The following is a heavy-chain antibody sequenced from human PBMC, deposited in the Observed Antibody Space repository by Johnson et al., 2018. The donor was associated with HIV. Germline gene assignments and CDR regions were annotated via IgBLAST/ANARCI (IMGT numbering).Heavy chain of an antibody. CDR1: GFTFSSYA. D-gene: IGHD4-23*01. CDR2: ISYDGSNK. J-gene: IGHJ3*01. V-gene: IGHV3-30*14. Sequence: QVQLVESGGGLVQPGGSLRLSCAASGFTFSSYAMHWVRQAPGKGLEWVAVISYDGSNKYSADSVKDRFTIFRDNSKNTLYLQMGSLRPEDMGIYYCAIPYFFDSGNYRWGQGTVVTVSS. CDR3: AIPYFFDSGNYR.